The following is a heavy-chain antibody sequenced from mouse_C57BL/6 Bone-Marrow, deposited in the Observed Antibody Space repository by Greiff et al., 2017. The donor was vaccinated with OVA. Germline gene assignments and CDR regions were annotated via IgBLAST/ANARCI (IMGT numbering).Heavy chain of an antibody. CDR3: APVDHYYARDY. Sequence: QVQLQQSGAELVKPGASVKISCKASGYTFTDYYINWVKQRPGQGLEWIGKIGPGSGSTYYNEKFKGKATMTADKSSSTAYMQLSSLTSEDAAVYFCAPVDHYYARDYWGQGTSVTVSS. D-gene: IGHD1-1*01. CDR1: GYTFTDYY. J-gene: IGHJ4*01. CDR2: IGPGSGST. V-gene: IGHV1-77*01.